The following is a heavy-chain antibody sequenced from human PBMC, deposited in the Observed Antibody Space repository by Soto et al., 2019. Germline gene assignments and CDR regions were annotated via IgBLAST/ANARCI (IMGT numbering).Heavy chain of an antibody. D-gene: IGHD6-6*01. Sequence: QVQLVESGGGLVRPGGSLRLSCAASGFTFRDHDMSWIRQAPGKGLEGVSCISSSGTATYYADSVKGRFTISRDNAKNALDVEMNSLRVEDTAVYYCARKGPRAARPNHWGQGTLVTVSS. CDR3: ARKGPRAARPNH. J-gene: IGHJ5*02. CDR2: ISSSGTAT. V-gene: IGHV3-11*01. CDR1: GFTFRDHD.